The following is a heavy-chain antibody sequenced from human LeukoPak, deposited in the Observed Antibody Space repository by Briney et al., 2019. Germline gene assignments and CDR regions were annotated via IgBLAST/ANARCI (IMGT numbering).Heavy chain of an antibody. CDR3: ARFLSQSGSFDI. V-gene: IGHV1-2*02. Sequence: ASVKVSCKASGYTFTGYYMHWVRQAPGQGPEWMGWINPNSGGTNYAQKFQGRVTMTRDTSISTAYMELSRLRSDDTAVYYCARFLSQSGSFDIWGQGTMVTVSS. CDR1: GYTFTGYY. J-gene: IGHJ3*02. CDR2: INPNSGGT. D-gene: IGHD3-10*01.